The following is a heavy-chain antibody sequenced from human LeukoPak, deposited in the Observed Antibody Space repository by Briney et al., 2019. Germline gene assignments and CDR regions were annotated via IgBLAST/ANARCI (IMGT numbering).Heavy chain of an antibody. CDR2: IRFDGSNK. D-gene: IGHD5-12*01. J-gene: IGHJ5*02. CDR3: AKDTHSGYYNP. CDR1: GVTFSTYG. V-gene: IGHV3-30*02. Sequence: GGSLRLSCAASGVTFSTYGMHWVRQAPGKGREWVAYIRFDGSNKYYADSVKGRFTISRDNSKSTLYQQMNSLRPEDTAVYYCAKDTHSGYYNPWGQGTLVTVSS.